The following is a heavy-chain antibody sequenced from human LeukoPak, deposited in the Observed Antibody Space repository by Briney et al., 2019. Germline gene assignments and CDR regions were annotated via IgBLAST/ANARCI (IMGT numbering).Heavy chain of an antibody. J-gene: IGHJ3*02. CDR2: IYYSGST. CDR3: ARRPHDAFDI. Sequence: SETLSLIGTVSGGSISSHYWSWIRQPPGKGLEWIGYIYYSGSTNYNPSLKSRVTISVDTSKNQFSLKLSSVTAADTAVYYCARRPHDAFDIWGQGTMVTVSS. CDR1: GGSISSHY. V-gene: IGHV4-59*11.